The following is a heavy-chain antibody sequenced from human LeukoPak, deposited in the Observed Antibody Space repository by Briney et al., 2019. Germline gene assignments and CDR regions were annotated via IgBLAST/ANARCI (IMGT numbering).Heavy chain of an antibody. Sequence: GGSLRLSCAASGFTFSSYWMHWVRQAPGKGLVWVSRINSDGSSTSYADSVKGRFTISRDNAKNSLYLQMNSLRAEDTAVYFCAREDFWSRFFDYWGQGTLVTVSS. J-gene: IGHJ4*02. D-gene: IGHD3-3*01. CDR1: GFTFSSYW. CDR3: AREDFWSRFFDY. CDR2: INSDGSST. V-gene: IGHV3-74*01.